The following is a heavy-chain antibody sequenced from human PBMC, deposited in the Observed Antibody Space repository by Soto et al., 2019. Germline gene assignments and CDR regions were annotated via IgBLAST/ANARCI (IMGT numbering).Heavy chain of an antibody. J-gene: IGHJ4*02. D-gene: IGHD3-10*01. Sequence: SETLSLTCAVYGGSFSGYYWSWIRQPPGKGLEWIGEINHSGSTNYNPSLKSRVTISVDTSKNQFSLKLSSVTAADTAVYYCARNRPSTMVRGVIKWYCNFDYSGQGTLVTVSS. V-gene: IGHV4-34*01. CDR1: GGSFSGYY. CDR2: INHSGST. CDR3: ARNRPSTMVRGVIKWYCNFDY.